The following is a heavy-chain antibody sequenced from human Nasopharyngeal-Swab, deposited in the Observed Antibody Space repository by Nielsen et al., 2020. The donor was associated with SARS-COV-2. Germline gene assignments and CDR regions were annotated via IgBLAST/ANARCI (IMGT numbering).Heavy chain of an antibody. Sequence: SETLSLTCTVSGGSISSGGYYWSWIRQHPGKGLEWIGYIYYSGSTYYNPSLKSRATISVDTSKNQFSLKLSSVTAADTAVYYCARDRAGVTIFGVVILDAFDIWGQGTMVTVSS. CDR3: ARDRAGVTIFGVVILDAFDI. D-gene: IGHD3-3*01. CDR2: IYYSGST. CDR1: GGSISSGGYY. J-gene: IGHJ3*02. V-gene: IGHV4-31*03.